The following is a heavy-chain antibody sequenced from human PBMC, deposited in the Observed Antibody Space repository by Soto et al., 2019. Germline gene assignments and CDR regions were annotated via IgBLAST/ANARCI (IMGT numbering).Heavy chain of an antibody. CDR3: ARSLRVPGAHIEY. D-gene: IGHD2-8*02. V-gene: IGHV4-59*01. CDR1: GGSISGSY. J-gene: IGHJ4*02. Sequence: SVRLCRTCSVAGGSISGSYWSWIRQSPGKGLEWLGYVCYAGSTNYSPSLRSRVSISVDKCKNEFYLRLSSVTAADTAVYFCARSLRVPGAHIEYWGQGPKVHVSS. CDR2: VCYAGST.